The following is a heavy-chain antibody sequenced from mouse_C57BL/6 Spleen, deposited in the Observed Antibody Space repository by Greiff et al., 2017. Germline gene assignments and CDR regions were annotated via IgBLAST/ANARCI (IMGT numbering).Heavy chain of an antibody. V-gene: IGHV1-55*01. Sequence: QVHVKQPGAELVKPGASVKMSCKASGYTFTSYWITWVKQRPGQGLEWIGDIYPGSGSTNYNEKFKSKATLTVDTSSSTAYMQLSSLTSEDSAVYYCASRYYYGSSLAMDYWGQGTSVTVSS. CDR2: IYPGSGST. D-gene: IGHD1-1*01. CDR1: GYTFTSYW. J-gene: IGHJ4*01. CDR3: ASRYYYGSSLAMDY.